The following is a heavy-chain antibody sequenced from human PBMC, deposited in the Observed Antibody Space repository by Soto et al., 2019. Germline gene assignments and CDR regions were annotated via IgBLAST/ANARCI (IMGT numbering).Heavy chain of an antibody. CDR1: GFSLSTSGVG. D-gene: IGHD3-10*01. CDR3: AHSHVKITMVRGVIYYYYGMDV. J-gene: IGHJ6*02. V-gene: IGHV2-5*01. CDR2: IYWYDDK. Sequence: QITLKESGPTLVTPTQTLTLTCTFSGFSLSTSGVGVGWIRQPPGTALEWLALIYWYDDKRYRPSLKSRLTITKDTSKNQVVLTMTNMDPVDTATYYCAHSHVKITMVRGVIYYYYGMDVWGQGTTVTVSS.